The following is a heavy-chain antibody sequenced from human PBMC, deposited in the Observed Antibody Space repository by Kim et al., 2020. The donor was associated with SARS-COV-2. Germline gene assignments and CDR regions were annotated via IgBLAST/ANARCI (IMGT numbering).Heavy chain of an antibody. CDR1: GFTFSSYA. J-gene: IGHJ3*02. D-gene: IGHD3-10*01. V-gene: IGHV3-23*01. Sequence: GGSLRLSCAASGFTFSSYAMSWVRQAPGKGLEWVSAISGSGGSTYYADSVKGRFTISRDNSKNTLYLQMNSLRAEDTAVYYCAKAYYGSGSNSDAFDIWGQGTMVSVSS. CDR3: AKAYYGSGSNSDAFDI. CDR2: ISGSGGST.